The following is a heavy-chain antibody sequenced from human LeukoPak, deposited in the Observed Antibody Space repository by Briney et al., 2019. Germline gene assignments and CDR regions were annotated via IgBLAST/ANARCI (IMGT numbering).Heavy chain of an antibody. CDR2: IYYSGST. D-gene: IGHD5-12*01. Sequence: PSETLSLTCTVSGGSISSGGYYWSWIRQHPGKGLEWIGYIYYSGSTYYNPSLKSRVTISVDTSKNQFSLKLSSVTAADTAVYYCARDGRGYDFFDYWGQGTLVTVSS. CDR1: GGSISSGGYY. J-gene: IGHJ4*02. V-gene: IGHV4-31*03. CDR3: ARDGRGYDFFDY.